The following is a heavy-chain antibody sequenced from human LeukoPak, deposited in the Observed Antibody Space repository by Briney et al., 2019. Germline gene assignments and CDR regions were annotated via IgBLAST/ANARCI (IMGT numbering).Heavy chain of an antibody. CDR3: ARGRYYDFWSGYGSP. CDR2: MNPNSGNT. V-gene: IGHV1-8*03. Sequence: EASVKVSCKAPGYTFTSYDINWVRQATGQGLEWMGWMNPNSGNTGYAQKFQGRVTITRNTSISTAYMELSSLRSEDTAVYYCARGRYYDFWSGYGSPWGQGTLVTVSS. J-gene: IGHJ5*02. D-gene: IGHD3-3*01. CDR1: GYTFTSYD.